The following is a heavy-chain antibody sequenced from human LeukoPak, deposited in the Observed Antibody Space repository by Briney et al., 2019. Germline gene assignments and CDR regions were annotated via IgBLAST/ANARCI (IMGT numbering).Heavy chain of an antibody. V-gene: IGHV4-4*08. CDR1: GGSISSYY. CDR2: VFNSLST. J-gene: IGHJ4*02. D-gene: IGHD2-15*01. CDR3: ASEDSAGYYFDY. Sequence: KPSETLSLTCTVSGGSISSYYWSWIRQPPGKGLEWIGYVFNSLSTNYNPSLKSRVTISVDTSKNQFSLKLSSVTAADTAVYYCASEDSAGYYFDYWGQGTLVTVSS.